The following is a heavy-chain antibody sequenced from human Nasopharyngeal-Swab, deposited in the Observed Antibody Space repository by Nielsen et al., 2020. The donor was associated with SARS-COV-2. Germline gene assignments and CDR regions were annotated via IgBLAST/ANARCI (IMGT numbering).Heavy chain of an antibody. CDR2: INPNSGGT. V-gene: IGHV1-2*06. Sequence: VRQASGQGLEWMGRINPNSGGTNYAQKFQGRVTITRDTSISTAYMELSRLRSDDTAVYYCASWGSSSGAFDYWGQGTLVTVSS. J-gene: IGHJ4*02. D-gene: IGHD6-6*01. CDR3: ASWGSSSGAFDY.